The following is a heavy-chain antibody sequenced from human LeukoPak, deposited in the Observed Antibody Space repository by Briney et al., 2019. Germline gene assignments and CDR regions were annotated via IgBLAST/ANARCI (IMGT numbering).Heavy chain of an antibody. CDR1: GGSISSSNW. CDR3: AKNSPLSASDI. Sequence: SGTLSLTCSVSGGSISSSNWWSWVRPPPEKGLEWIGEIYHSGSTNYNPSLKSRVTISIDKSKNQFSLKLTSVTAADTAVYYCAKNSPLSASDIWGQGTMVTVSS. D-gene: IGHD2/OR15-2a*01. CDR2: IYHSGST. V-gene: IGHV4-4*02. J-gene: IGHJ3*02.